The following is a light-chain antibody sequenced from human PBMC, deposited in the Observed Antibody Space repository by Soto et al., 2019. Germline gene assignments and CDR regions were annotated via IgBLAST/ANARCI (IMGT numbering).Light chain of an antibody. CDR1: SSNIGSYS. CDR3: ATWDDSLNGWGV. CDR2: INN. Sequence: QSVLTQPPSASGTPGQRVTISCSGSSSNIGSYSVNWYQQLPGTAPKLLIYINNHRPSGVPDRFSGSKSGSSASLAISGLRSEDEADYYCATWDDSLNGWGVFGGGTKLTVL. V-gene: IGLV1-44*01. J-gene: IGLJ3*02.